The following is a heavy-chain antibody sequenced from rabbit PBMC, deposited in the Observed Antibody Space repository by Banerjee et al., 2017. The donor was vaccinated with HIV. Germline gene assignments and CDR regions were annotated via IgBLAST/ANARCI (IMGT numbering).Heavy chain of an antibody. CDR2: IYTGSSGTT. Sequence: QSLEESGGDLVKPGASLTLTCTASGFSFSAKYYMCWVRQAPGKGLEWIACIYTGSSGTTYYASWAKGRFTISKTSSPTVTLQTTSLTAADTATYFCARGGYSDYGRLDLWGQGTLVTVS. V-gene: IGHV1S40*01. D-gene: IGHD2-1*01. CDR3: ARGGYSDYGRLDL. CDR1: GFSFSAKYY. J-gene: IGHJ3*01.